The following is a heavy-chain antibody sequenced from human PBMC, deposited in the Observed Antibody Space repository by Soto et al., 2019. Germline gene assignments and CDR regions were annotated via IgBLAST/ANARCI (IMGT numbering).Heavy chain of an antibody. J-gene: IGHJ5*02. CDR3: VASLAASGLNWPEP. V-gene: IGHV4-4*07. D-gene: IGHD6-13*01. Sequence: LSLTFIVSGGSISEKYWNWVRQPPGKGLEWIGLIFANGHTDYNPSLKSRVTMSVDASKNQFSLRLTSMTAADTAVYYCVASLAASGLNWPEPWGRGTLVIVSS. CDR1: GGSISEKY. CDR2: IFANGHT.